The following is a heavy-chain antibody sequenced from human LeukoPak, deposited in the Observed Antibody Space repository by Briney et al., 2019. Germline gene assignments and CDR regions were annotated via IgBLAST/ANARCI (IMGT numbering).Heavy chain of an antibody. CDR3: TRYDYVWGSNDY. D-gene: IGHD3-16*01. V-gene: IGHV3-49*03. J-gene: IGHJ4*02. CDR1: GFTFGDYA. CDR2: IRSKAYGGTT. Sequence: PGGSLRLSCTASGFTFGDYAMSWFRQAPGKGLEWVGFIRSKAYGGTTEYAASVKGRFTISRDDSESIAYLQMNSLKTEDTAVYYCTRYDYVWGSNDYWGQGTLVTVSS.